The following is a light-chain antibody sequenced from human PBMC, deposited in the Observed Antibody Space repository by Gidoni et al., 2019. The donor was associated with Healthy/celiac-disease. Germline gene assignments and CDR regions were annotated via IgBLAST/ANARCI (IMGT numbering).Light chain of an antibody. CDR1: QSISSY. J-gene: IGKJ1*01. Sequence: DIQRTQSPSSLSASVGERVTITCRASQSISSYLNWYQQKPGKATKLLIYAASSLQSVVPSRFSGSGSCTDFTLTSSSLQPADFSTYYFQQSYSTPPWTFGQGTKVEIK. CDR2: AAS. CDR3: QQSYSTPPWT. V-gene: IGKV1-39*01.